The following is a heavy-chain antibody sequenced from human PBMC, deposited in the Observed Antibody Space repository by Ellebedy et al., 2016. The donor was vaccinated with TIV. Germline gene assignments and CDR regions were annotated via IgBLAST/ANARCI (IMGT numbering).Heavy chain of an antibody. D-gene: IGHD5-12*01. V-gene: IGHV3-30*03. CDR1: GFTFSSYG. Sequence: GESLKISCAASGFTFSSYGMHWVRQAPGKGLEWVAVISYDGSNKDYADSVKGRFTISRDNAKNTLYLQMNRLRVEDTAVYFCARRKREGDYDYFGFDHWGQGTLVTVSS. J-gene: IGHJ4*02. CDR3: ARRKREGDYDYFGFDH. CDR2: ISYDGSNK.